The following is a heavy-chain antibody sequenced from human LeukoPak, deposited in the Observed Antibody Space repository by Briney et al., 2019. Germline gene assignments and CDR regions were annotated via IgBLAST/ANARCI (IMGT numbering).Heavy chain of an antibody. D-gene: IGHD3-10*01. CDR2: IYYSGST. V-gene: IGHV4-59*01. J-gene: IGHJ4*02. CDR3: AREVAYGSGSYMDY. Sequence: SETLSLTCTVSGGSISSYYWSWIRQPPGKGLEWIGYIYYSGSTNYNPSLKSRVTISVDTSKNQFSLKLSSVIAADTAVYYCAREVAYGSGSYMDYWGQGTLVTVSS. CDR1: GGSISSYY.